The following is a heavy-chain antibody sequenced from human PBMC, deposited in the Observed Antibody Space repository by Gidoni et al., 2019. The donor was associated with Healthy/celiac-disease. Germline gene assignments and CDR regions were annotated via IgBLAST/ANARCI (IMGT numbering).Heavy chain of an antibody. V-gene: IGHV4-39*01. Sequence: QLQLQESGPGLVKPSETLSLTCTVPRASFSSSSYYWGWIRPPPGKGLAWIGSVYYHGSTYYNPSLKIRVTISVDTSKNQFSLKLSSVTAADTAVYYCARHESHYYDSREYYFDYWGQGTLVTVSS. CDR2: VYYHGST. CDR3: ARHESHYYDSREYYFDY. CDR1: RASFSSSSYY. J-gene: IGHJ4*02. D-gene: IGHD3-22*01.